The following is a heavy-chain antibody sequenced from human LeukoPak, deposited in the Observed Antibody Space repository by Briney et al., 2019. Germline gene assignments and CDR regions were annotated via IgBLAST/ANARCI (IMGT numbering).Heavy chain of an antibody. CDR2: IKQDGTET. CDR3: SRGVTRGWYPRYFFWY. V-gene: IGHV3-7*03. CDR1: GFIFSSYW. J-gene: IGHJ4*02. Sequence: GGSLRLSCAASGFIFSSYWMSWVRQVPGKGLEWVANIKQDGTETSYVDSVEGRFTISRDNAKNSLFLQMNILRADDTALYYCSRGVTRGWYPRYFFWYWGQGIMVTVSS. D-gene: IGHD6-19*01.